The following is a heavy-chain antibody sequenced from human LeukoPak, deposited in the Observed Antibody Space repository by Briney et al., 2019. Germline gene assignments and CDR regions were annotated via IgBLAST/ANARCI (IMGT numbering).Heavy chain of an antibody. CDR3: ARRGFSYGSFDY. D-gene: IGHD5-18*01. CDR2: IYYTGTT. V-gene: IGHV4-31*03. CDR1: GGSISSDSYF. J-gene: IGHJ4*02. Sequence: SQTLSLTCTVSGGSISSDSYFWGWIRQHPGKGLEWIGYIYYTGTTYYNPSLKSRVSISVDTSKNLFSLELSSVTAADTAVYFCARRGFSYGSFDYWGQGTLVTVSS.